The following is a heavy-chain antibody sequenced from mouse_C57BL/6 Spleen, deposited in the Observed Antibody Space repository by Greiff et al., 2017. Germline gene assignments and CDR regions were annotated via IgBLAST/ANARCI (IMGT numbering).Heavy chain of an antibody. CDR1: GFTFSSYA. D-gene: IGHD1-1*01. CDR3: TRDGNGSSFDY. V-gene: IGHV5-9-1*02. CDR2: ISSGGDYI. J-gene: IGHJ2*01. Sequence: EVMLVESGEGLVKPGGSLKLSCAASGFTFSSYAMSWVRQTPEKRLEWVAYISSGGDYIYYADTVKGRFTISRDNARNTLYLQMSRLKSEDTAMYYCTRDGNGSSFDYWGQGTTLTVSS.